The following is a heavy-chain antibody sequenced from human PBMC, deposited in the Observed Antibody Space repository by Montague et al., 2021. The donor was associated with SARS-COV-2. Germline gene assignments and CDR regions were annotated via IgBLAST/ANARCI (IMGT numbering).Heavy chain of an antibody. CDR1: GFTFSSYA. CDR3: AKSRGIRYDSSGYYYPLDY. J-gene: IGHJ4*02. CDR2: IYRGGSST. Sequence: SLRLSLSASGFTFSSYAMRWFRHAPGKGLEWVSVIYRGGSSTYYADSVKGRFTISRDNSKNTLYLQMNSLRAEDTAVYYCAKSRGIRYDSSGYYYPLDYWGQGTLVTVSS. D-gene: IGHD3-22*01. V-gene: IGHV3-23*03.